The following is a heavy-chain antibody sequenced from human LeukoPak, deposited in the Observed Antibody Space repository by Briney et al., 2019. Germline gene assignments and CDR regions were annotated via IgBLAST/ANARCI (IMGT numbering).Heavy chain of an antibody. CDR2: IYYSGSA. J-gene: IGHJ4*02. Sequence: SETLSLTCTVSGGSLSSYYWSWIRQPPGKGLEWIGYIYYSGSANYNPSLKSRVTISVDTSKNQFSLRLSSVTAADTAVYYCARDYVQDYWGQGTLVTVSS. CDR1: GGSLSSYY. V-gene: IGHV4-59*01. CDR3: ARDYVQDY. D-gene: IGHD3-16*01.